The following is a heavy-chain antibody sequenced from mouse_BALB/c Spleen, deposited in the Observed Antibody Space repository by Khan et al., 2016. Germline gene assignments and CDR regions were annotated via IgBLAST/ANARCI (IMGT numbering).Heavy chain of an antibody. D-gene: IGHD1-1*01. Sequence: EVKLEVSGPGLVKPSQSLSLTCSVTGYSITSGYYWNWIRQFPGNKLEWMGYISYDANNNYNPSLKNRISITRDTSKNQFFLKLNSVTTEDTATYYCARKNYGRSWYFDVWGAGTTVTVSS. CDR1: GYSITSGYY. J-gene: IGHJ1*01. CDR3: ARKNYGRSWYFDV. V-gene: IGHV3-6*02. CDR2: ISYDANN.